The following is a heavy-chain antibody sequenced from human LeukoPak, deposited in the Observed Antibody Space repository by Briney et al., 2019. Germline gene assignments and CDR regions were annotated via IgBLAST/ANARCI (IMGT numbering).Heavy chain of an antibody. Sequence: PGGSLRLSCAASGFTFSSYSMNWVRQAPGKGLEWVSSISSSSSYIYYADSVKGRFTISRDNAKNSLYLQMNSLRAEDTAVYYCARPYLLRYFDPPHAWGQGTLVTVSS. D-gene: IGHD3-9*01. CDR1: GFTFSSYS. V-gene: IGHV3-21*01. CDR2: ISSSSSYI. J-gene: IGHJ4*02. CDR3: ARPYLLRYFDPPHA.